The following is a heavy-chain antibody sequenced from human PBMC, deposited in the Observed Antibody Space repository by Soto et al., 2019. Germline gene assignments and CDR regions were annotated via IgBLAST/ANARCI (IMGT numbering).Heavy chain of an antibody. CDR2: INAGNGNT. CDR3: ASTVDTAMVGPYYYYGMDV. V-gene: IGHV1-3*01. CDR1: GYTFTSYA. Sequence: ASVKVSCKASGYTFTSYAMHWVRQAPGQRLEWMGWINAGNGNTKYSQKFQGRVTITRDTSASTAYMELSSLRSEDTAVYYCASTVDTAMVGPYYYYGMDVWGQGTTVTVS. J-gene: IGHJ6*02. D-gene: IGHD5-18*01.